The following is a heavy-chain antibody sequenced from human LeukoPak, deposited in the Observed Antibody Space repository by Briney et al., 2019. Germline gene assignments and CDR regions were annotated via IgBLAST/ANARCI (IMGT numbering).Heavy chain of an antibody. CDR1: GYTFTGYY. Sequence: GASVKVSCKASGYTFTGYYMHWVRQAPGQGLEWMGWINPNSGGTNYAQKFQGRVTMTRDTSISTAYMELSSVTAADTAVYYCARLSVANWFDPWGQGTLVTVSS. J-gene: IGHJ5*02. CDR3: ARLSVANWFDP. D-gene: IGHD5-12*01. V-gene: IGHV1-2*02. CDR2: INPNSGGT.